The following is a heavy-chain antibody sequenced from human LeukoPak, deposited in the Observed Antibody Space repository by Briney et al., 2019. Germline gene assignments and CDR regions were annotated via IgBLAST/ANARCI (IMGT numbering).Heavy chain of an antibody. CDR2: IKSKTDGGTT. CDR3: IRLWFGEFI. Sequence: ETLSLTCAVYGGSFSGYYWSWVRQAPGKGLEWVGRIKSKTDGGTTDYAAPVKGRFTISRGDSKNTLYLQMNSLKTEDTVVYYCIRLWFGEFIWGQGTMVSVSS. J-gene: IGHJ3*02. CDR1: GGSFSGYY. V-gene: IGHV3-15*01. D-gene: IGHD3-10*01.